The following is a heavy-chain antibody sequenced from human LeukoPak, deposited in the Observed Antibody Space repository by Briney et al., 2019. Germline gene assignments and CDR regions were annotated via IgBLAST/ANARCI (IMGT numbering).Heavy chain of an antibody. D-gene: IGHD6-13*01. CDR1: GFTFRSYS. J-gene: IGHJ4*02. CDR3: ARYSDTGYSSSWYSTPFNY. V-gene: IGHV3-21*06. CDR2: ISSSSSYI. Sequence: GGSLRLSCAASGFTFRSYSMKWVRQAPGKGLEWVSSISSSSSYIYYADSVKGRFTISRDNAKNLLYLQMNSLRAEDTAVYYCARYSDTGYSSSWYSTPFNYWGQGTLVTVSS.